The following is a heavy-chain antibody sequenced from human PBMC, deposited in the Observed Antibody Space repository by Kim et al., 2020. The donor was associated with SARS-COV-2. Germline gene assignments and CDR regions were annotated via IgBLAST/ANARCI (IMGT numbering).Heavy chain of an antibody. D-gene: IGHD6-19*01. CDR1: GGSISSGGYY. CDR3: ARVAVAGGIWYFDL. Sequence: SETLSLTCTVSGGSISSGGYYWSWLRQHPGKGLEWIGYIYYSGSTYYNPSLKSRVTISVDTSKTQFSLKLSSVTAADTAVYYWARVAVAGGIWYFDLWGRGTLVTVSS. V-gene: IGHV4-31*03. J-gene: IGHJ2*01. CDR2: IYYSGST.